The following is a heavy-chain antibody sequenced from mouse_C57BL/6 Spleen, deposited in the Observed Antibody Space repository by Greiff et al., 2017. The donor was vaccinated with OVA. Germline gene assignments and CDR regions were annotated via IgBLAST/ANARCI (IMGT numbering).Heavy chain of an antibody. CDR2: IDPENGDT. CDR1: GFNIKDDY. J-gene: IGHJ3*01. V-gene: IGHV14-4*01. CDR3: TLDSSGYVAY. Sequence: EVQLQQSGAELVRPGASVKLSCTASGFNIKDDYMHWVKQRPEQGLEWIGWIDPENGDTEYASKFQGKATITADKSSNTAYLQLSSLTSEDTAVYYCTLDSSGYVAYWGQGTLVTVSA. D-gene: IGHD3-2*02.